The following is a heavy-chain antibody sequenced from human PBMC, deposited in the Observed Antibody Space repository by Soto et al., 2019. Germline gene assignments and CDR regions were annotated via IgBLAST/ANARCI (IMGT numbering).Heavy chain of an antibody. CDR1: GGSISSYY. V-gene: IGHV4-59*01. CDR3: ARVTFGGVTSFAY. CDR2: IYYSGST. D-gene: IGHD3-16*01. J-gene: IGHJ4*02. Sequence: SETLSLTCTVSGGSISSYYWSWIRQPPGKGLEWIGYIYYSGSTNYNPSLKSRVTISVDTSKNQFSLKLSSVTAADTAVYYCARVTFGGVTSFAYWGQGTLVTVSS.